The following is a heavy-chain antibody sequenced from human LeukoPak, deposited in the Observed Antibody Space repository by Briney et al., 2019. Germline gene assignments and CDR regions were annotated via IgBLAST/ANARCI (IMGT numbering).Heavy chain of an antibody. Sequence: SETLSLTCTVSGGSISSSSYYWNWIRQPPGKGLEWIGSIYYSGSTSYNPSLKSRVTISVDTSKNQFSLKLRFVTAADMAVYYCAPSTVSSNLGYWGQGTLVTVSS. D-gene: IGHD4-17*01. CDR2: IYYSGST. J-gene: IGHJ4*02. CDR1: GGSISSSSYY. CDR3: APSTVSSNLGY. V-gene: IGHV4-39*01.